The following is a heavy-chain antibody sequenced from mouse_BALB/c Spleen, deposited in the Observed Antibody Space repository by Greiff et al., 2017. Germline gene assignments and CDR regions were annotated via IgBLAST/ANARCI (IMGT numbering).Heavy chain of an antibody. Sequence: VQLQQPGAELVRPGASVKLSCKASGYTFTSYWINWVKQRPGQGLEWIGNIYPSDSYTNYNQKFKDKATLTVDKSSSTAYMQLSSPTSEDSAVYYCTRVREGSWYFDVWGAGTTVTVSS. CDR1: GYTFTSYW. CDR2: IYPSDSYT. D-gene: IGHD1-1*01. CDR3: TRVREGSWYFDV. V-gene: IGHV1-69*02. J-gene: IGHJ1*01.